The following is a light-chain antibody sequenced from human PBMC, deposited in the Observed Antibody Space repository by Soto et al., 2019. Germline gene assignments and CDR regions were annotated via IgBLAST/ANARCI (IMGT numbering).Light chain of an antibody. Sequence: EIVLTQSPGTLSLSPGERATLSCRASQSVSRNYLAWYQQKPGQAPRLLIYGASSRATGIPDKFSGGGSGTDFTLTISRLEPEDFAVYYCQQYDSSPLMFGQGTKVEIK. J-gene: IGKJ1*01. V-gene: IGKV3-20*01. CDR1: QSVSRNY. CDR3: QQYDSSPLM. CDR2: GAS.